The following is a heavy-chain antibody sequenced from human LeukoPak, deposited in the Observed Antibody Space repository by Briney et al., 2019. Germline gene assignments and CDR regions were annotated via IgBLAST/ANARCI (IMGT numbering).Heavy chain of an antibody. CDR2: IYYSGST. CDR3: ARVNDYVWGGNWFDP. V-gene: IGHV4-61*01. J-gene: IGHJ5*02. D-gene: IGHD3-16*01. CDR1: GGSISSGSYY. Sequence: PSETLSLTCTVSGGSISSGSYYWSWIRQPPGKGLEWIGYIYYSGSTNYNPSLKSRVTISVDTSKNQFSLKLSSVTAADTAVYYCARVNDYVWGGNWFDPWGQGTLVTVSS.